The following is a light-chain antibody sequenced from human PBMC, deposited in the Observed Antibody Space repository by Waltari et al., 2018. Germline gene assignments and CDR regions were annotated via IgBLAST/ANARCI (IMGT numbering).Light chain of an antibody. Sequence: EIVLTQSPGTLSLSPGERATLSCRASQSVSSSYLAWYQQKPGQAPRILIYGASGRATGIPDRFSGSGSGTDFTLTISRLEPEDFAVYYCQQYGSSPPTFGQGTKVEIK. CDR2: GAS. V-gene: IGKV3-20*01. J-gene: IGKJ1*01. CDR1: QSVSSSY. CDR3: QQYGSSPPT.